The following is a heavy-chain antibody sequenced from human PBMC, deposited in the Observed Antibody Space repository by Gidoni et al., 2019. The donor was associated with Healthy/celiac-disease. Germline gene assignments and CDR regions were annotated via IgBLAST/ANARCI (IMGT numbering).Heavy chain of an antibody. V-gene: IGHV3-23*01. CDR1: GFTFSSYA. Sequence: EVQLLESGGGLEQPGGSLRLSCAASGFTFSSYAMSWVRQAPGKGLEWVSAISGSGGSTYYADSVKGRFTISRDNSKNTLYLQMNSLRAEDTAVYYCASHNVLRFLEWLFPGGYFDYWGQGTLVTVSS. CDR3: ASHNVLRFLEWLFPGGYFDY. D-gene: IGHD3-3*01. J-gene: IGHJ4*02. CDR2: ISGSGGST.